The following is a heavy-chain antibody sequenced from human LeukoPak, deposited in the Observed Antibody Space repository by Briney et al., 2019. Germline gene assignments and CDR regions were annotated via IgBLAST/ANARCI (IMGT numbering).Heavy chain of an antibody. J-gene: IGHJ4*02. CDR3: ARVSLGASAFDS. CDR2: ISTNGGRT. CDR1: GFSFSNYA. Sequence: GGSLRLSCAASGFSFSNYAMHWVRQAPGKGLEYVSAISTNGGRTYYANSVKGRFTISRDNSKNTLYLQMGGLRDEDMAVYSCARVSLGASAFDSWGQGTLVTVSS. V-gene: IGHV3-64*01.